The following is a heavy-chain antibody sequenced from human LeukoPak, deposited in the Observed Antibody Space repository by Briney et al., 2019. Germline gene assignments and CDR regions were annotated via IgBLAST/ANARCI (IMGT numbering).Heavy chain of an antibody. CDR2: IYHSGST. J-gene: IGHJ5*02. CDR1: GYSISSGYY. D-gene: IGHD6-19*01. V-gene: IGHV4-38-2*02. Sequence: SETLSLTCTVSGYSISSGYYWGWIRQPPGKGLEWIGSIYHSGSTYYNPSLKSRVTISVDTSKNQFSLKLSSVTAADTAVYYCARDIAVALFDPWGQGTLVTVSS. CDR3: ARDIAVALFDP.